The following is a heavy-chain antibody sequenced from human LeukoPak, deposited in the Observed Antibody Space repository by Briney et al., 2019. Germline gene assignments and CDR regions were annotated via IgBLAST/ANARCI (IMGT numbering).Heavy chain of an antibody. V-gene: IGHV3-74*01. Sequence: GGSLRLSCVASGFTFSRYWMHWVRQAPGKGLVWVSRINSDGRSTYHADSVKGRFTISRDNSKNTLYMQMNRLRAEDTAVYYCAKDIWGIVVVPAVILDYWGQGTLVTVSS. CDR3: AKDIWGIVVVPAVILDY. CDR1: GFTFSRYW. J-gene: IGHJ4*02. D-gene: IGHD2-2*01. CDR2: INSDGRST.